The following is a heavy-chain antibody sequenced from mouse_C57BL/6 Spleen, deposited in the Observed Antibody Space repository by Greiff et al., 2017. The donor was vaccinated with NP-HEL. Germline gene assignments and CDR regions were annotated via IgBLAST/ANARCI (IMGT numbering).Heavy chain of an antibody. CDR1: GYTFTDYN. D-gene: IGHD2-1*01. CDR2: INPNNGGT. Sequence: EVQLQQSGPELVKPGASVKIPCKASGYTFTDYNMDWVKQSHGKSLEWIGDINPNNGGTIYNQKFKGKATLTVDKSSSTAYMELRSLTSEETAVYYCARWGNYWYFDVWGTGTTVTVSS. CDR3: ARWGNYWYFDV. J-gene: IGHJ1*03. V-gene: IGHV1-18*01.